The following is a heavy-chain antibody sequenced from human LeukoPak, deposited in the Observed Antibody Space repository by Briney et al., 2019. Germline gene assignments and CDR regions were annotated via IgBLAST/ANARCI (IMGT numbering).Heavy chain of an antibody. CDR1: GGTFSSYA. V-gene: IGHV1-69*04. CDR3: AREIVVVPAAIGEYYYYGMDV. J-gene: IGHJ6*02. CDR2: IIPILGIA. D-gene: IGHD2-2*01. Sequence: SVKVSCKASGGTFSSYAIRWVRQAPGQGLEWMGRIIPILGIANYAQKFQGRVTITADKSTSTAYMELSSLRSEDTAVYYCAREIVVVPAAIGEYYYYGMDVWGQGTTVTVSS.